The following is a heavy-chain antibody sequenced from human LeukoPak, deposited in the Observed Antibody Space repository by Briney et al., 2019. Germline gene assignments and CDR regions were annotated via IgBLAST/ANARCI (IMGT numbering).Heavy chain of an antibody. D-gene: IGHD4-11*01. V-gene: IGHV4-39*01. CDR1: GGSISSSSYY. CDR2: IYYSGST. J-gene: IGHJ6*03. CDR3: ARGRGYSNFYLIYYYYMDV. Sequence: PSETLSLTCAVSGGSISSSSYYWGWIRQPPGKGLEWIVSIYYSGSTYYNPSLKSRVTISVDTSKNQFSLKLSSVTAADTAVYYCARGRGYSNFYLIYYYYMDVWGKGTTVTVSS.